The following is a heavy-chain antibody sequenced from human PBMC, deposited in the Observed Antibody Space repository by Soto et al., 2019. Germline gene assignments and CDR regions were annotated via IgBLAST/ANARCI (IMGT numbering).Heavy chain of an antibody. J-gene: IGHJ4*02. CDR1: GGTFSSSW. Sequence: GGSLRLSCAASGGTFSSSWMNWVRQAPGKGLEWVSAISGSGGSTYYADSVKGRFTISIDNSKNTLYLQMNSLRAEDTAVYYCAKDRQGYSGRYPFDYWGQGTLVTVSS. D-gene: IGHD1-26*01. CDR2: ISGSGGST. CDR3: AKDRQGYSGRYPFDY. V-gene: IGHV3-23*01.